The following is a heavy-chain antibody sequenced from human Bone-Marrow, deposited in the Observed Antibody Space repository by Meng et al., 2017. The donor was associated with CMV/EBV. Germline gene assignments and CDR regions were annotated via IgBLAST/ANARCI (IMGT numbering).Heavy chain of an antibody. CDR2: INPNSGGT. CDR3: ARGGGYSSSWPLGY. V-gene: IGHV1-2*02. Sequence: QLQLEPAGAEGKKPGASVKVPCKASGYTVTGYYMHWVRQAPGQGLEWMGWINPNSGGTNYAQKFQGRVTMTRDTSISTAYMELSRLRSDDTAVYYCARGGGYSSSWPLGYWGQGTLVTVSS. J-gene: IGHJ4*02. D-gene: IGHD6-13*01. CDR1: GYTVTGYY.